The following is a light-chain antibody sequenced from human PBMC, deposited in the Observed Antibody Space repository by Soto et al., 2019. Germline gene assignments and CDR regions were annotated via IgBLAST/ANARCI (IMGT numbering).Light chain of an antibody. Sequence: EIVLTQSPATLSVSPVERATLSCRASQSVSSTLAWYQQKPGQAPRLLIYGASSRATGIPDRFSGSGFGTDFTLTIGRLEPEDFALYYCQQDGISPGRFGQGTKVDIK. CDR2: GAS. V-gene: IGKV3-20*01. CDR3: QQDGISPGR. CDR1: QSVSST. J-gene: IGKJ1*01.